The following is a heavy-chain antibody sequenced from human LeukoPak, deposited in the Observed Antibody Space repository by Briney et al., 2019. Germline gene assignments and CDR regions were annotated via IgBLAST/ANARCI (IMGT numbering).Heavy chain of an antibody. Sequence: GGSLRLSCAASGFTFRSYSMNWVRQAPGEGLEWVSSISSSRSYVYYADSVKGRFTISRDNAKNSLYLQMNSLRAEDTAVYYCASFIFALGFWGQGNLVTVSS. V-gene: IGHV3-21*01. CDR2: ISSSRSYV. CDR1: GFTFRSYS. D-gene: IGHD2-15*01. CDR3: ASFIFALGF. J-gene: IGHJ4*02.